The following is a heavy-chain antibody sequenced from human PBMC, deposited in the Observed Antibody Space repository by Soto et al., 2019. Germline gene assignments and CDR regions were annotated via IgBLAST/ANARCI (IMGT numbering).Heavy chain of an antibody. D-gene: IGHD1-7*01. V-gene: IGHV2-5*02. J-gene: IGHJ4*02. CDR1: GFSLSTSGVG. Sequence: SGPTLVNPTQTLTLTCTFSGFSLSTSGVGVGWIRQPPGKALEWLALIYWDDDKRYSPSLKSRHTITKEPSKNQVVLTMTNMDPVDTATYYCAHGHAPQYNWNYLPYFDYWGQGTLVTVSS. CDR3: AHGHAPQYNWNYLPYFDY. CDR2: IYWDDDK.